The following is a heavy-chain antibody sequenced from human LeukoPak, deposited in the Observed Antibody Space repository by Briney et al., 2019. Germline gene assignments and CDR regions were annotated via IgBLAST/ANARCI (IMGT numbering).Heavy chain of an antibody. V-gene: IGHV3-53*05. J-gene: IGHJ4*02. D-gene: IGHD5-12*01. CDR3: ARERDRVIDY. CDR1: GFTVSSNY. Sequence: GGSLRLSCAASGFTVSSNYMSWVRQAPGKGLEWVSVIYSGGSTYYADSVKGRFTISRDNSRESLSLQMNGLSTDDTGLYYCARERDRVIDYWGQGTLVTVSS. CDR2: IYSGGST.